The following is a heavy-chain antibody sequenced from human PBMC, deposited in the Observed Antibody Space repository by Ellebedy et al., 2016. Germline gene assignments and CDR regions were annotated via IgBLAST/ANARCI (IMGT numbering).Heavy chain of an antibody. CDR2: IHYSGNT. Sequence: SETLSLTCTVSGGSINTDGYYWSWIRQPPGKGLEWIGYIHYSGNTRYNPSLRSRVSISGDTSENQFSLRLSSVTAADTAVYYCAREPYYDISTGHWDYNYGMDVWGQGTTVTVSS. J-gene: IGHJ6*02. D-gene: IGHD3-9*01. CDR3: AREPYYDISTGHWDYNYGMDV. V-gene: IGHV4-31*03. CDR1: GGSINTDGYY.